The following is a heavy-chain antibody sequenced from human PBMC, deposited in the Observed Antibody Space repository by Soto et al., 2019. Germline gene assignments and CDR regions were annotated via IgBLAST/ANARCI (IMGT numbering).Heavy chain of an antibody. V-gene: IGHV1-69*06. J-gene: IGHJ4*02. CDR1: GGTFSSYA. CDR2: IIPIFGTA. Sequence: QVQLVQSGAEVKKPGSSVKVSCKASGGTFSSYAISWVRQAPGQVLAWMGGIIPIFGTANYAQKFKGRVTITADKSTSTAYMELSSLRSEDTAVYYCARDPDYYDSSGYLYFDYWGQGTLVTVSS. D-gene: IGHD3-22*01. CDR3: ARDPDYYDSSGYLYFDY.